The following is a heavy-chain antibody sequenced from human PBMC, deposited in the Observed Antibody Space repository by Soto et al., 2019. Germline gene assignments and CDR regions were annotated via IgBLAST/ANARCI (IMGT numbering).Heavy chain of an antibody. V-gene: IGHV1-69*13. Sequence: GASVKVSCKASGGTFSSYAISWVRQAPGQGLEWMGGIIPIFGTANYAQKFQGRVTITADESTSTAYMELSSLRSEDTAVYYCARNAGGGYDVLYGMDVCGQGTTVTVS. D-gene: IGHD5-12*01. CDR2: IIPIFGTA. J-gene: IGHJ6*02. CDR3: ARNAGGGYDVLYGMDV. CDR1: GGTFSSYA.